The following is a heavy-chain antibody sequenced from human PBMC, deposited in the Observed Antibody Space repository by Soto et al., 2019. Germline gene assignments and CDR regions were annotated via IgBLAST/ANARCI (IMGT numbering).Heavy chain of an antibody. CDR3: ATTSPRAVAGGYYFDY. Sequence: PGGSLRLSCAASGFTFSSYAMHWVRQAPGKGLEWVAVISYDGSNKYYADSVKGRFTISRDNSKNTLYLQMNSLRAEDTAVYCCATTSPRAVAGGYYFDYWGEGTRVTESS. V-gene: IGHV3-30-3*01. CDR1: GFTFSSYA. J-gene: IGHJ4*02. D-gene: IGHD6-19*01. CDR2: ISYDGSNK.